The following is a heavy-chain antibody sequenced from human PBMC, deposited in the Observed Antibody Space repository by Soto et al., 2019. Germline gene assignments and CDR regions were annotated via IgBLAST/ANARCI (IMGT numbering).Heavy chain of an antibody. CDR2: ISSSGSAI. CDR3: ARDPQGDDYGDYGGFEDY. Sequence: QVQLVESGGGLIKPGASLRLSCAAYGFTFSDYYMSWISQAPGKGLQRVTYISSSGSAIYYADSVKGRFTISSDNAKNSLYLQMNSLSSEDTAVYYCARDPQGDDYGDYGGFEDYWGQGTRVTVSS. J-gene: IGHJ4*02. D-gene: IGHD4-17*01. V-gene: IGHV3-11*01. CDR1: GFTFSDYY.